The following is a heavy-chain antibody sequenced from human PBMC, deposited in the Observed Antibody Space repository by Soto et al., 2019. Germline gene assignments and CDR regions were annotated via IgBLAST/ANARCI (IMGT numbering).Heavy chain of an antibody. D-gene: IGHD6-13*01. Sequence: SETLSLTCAVYGGSFSGYYWSWIRQPPGKGLEWIGEINHSGSTNYNPSLKSRVTISVDTSKNQFSLKLSSVTAADTAVYYCARGRFSSSWSYGMDVWGQGTTVTVSS. CDR1: GGSFSGYY. J-gene: IGHJ6*02. CDR3: ARGRFSSSWSYGMDV. V-gene: IGHV4-34*01. CDR2: INHSGST.